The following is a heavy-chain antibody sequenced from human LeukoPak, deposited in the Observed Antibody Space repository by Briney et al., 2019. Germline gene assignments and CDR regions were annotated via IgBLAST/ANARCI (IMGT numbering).Heavy chain of an antibody. J-gene: IGHJ4*02. CDR3: AKDVRTGVYYFDY. Sequence: PGGSLRLSCAASGFTFSSYGMSWVRQAPGKGLEWVSAISGSGGSTYYADSVKGRFTISRDNSRNTLYLQMNSLRAEDTAVYYCAKDVRTGVYYFDYWGQGTLVTVSS. CDR1: GFTFSSYG. CDR2: ISGSGGST. V-gene: IGHV3-23*01. D-gene: IGHD1-14*01.